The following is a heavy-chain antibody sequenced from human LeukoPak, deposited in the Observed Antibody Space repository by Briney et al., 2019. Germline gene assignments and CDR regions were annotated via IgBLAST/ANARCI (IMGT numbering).Heavy chain of an antibody. D-gene: IGHD3-22*01. V-gene: IGHV4-30-4*01. CDR1: GGSLSSGDYY. CDR2: IYYSGST. J-gene: IGHJ5*02. CDR3: ARVVCLGRHDSSGYYPTCGWFDP. Sequence: PSETLSLTCTVSGGSLSSGDYYWSWIRQPPGKGLEWIGYIYYSGSTYYNPSLKSRVTISVDTSKNQFSLKLSSVTAADTAVYYCARVVCLGRHDSSGYYPTCGWFDPWGQGTLVTVSS.